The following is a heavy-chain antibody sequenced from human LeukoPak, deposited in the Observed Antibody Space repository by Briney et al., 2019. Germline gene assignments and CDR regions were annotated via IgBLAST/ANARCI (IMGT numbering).Heavy chain of an antibody. Sequence: SETLSLTCTVSGGSISSYYWNWIRQPPGKGLEWIAYIYYSGNTNYNPSLKSRVTISVDTSKNQFSLKLSSVTAADTAVYFCARGGPPGYYYDYYMDVWGKGATVTISS. CDR2: IYYSGNT. J-gene: IGHJ6*03. CDR3: ARGGPPGYYYDYYMDV. V-gene: IGHV4-59*01. CDR1: GGSISSYY.